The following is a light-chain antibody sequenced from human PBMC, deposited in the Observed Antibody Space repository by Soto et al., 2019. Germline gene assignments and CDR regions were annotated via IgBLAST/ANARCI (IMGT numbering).Light chain of an antibody. V-gene: IGKV2-28*01. Sequence: DIVMTHSPLSLPVTPGEPASISCRASQSLLHSNGYNYLDWYLQKPGQSPQLLIYLGSNRASGVPDRFSGSGSGTDFTLKISRVEAEDVGVYYCMQALQTPWTFGQGTKVDIK. CDR2: LGS. J-gene: IGKJ1*01. CDR1: QSLLHSNGYNY. CDR3: MQALQTPWT.